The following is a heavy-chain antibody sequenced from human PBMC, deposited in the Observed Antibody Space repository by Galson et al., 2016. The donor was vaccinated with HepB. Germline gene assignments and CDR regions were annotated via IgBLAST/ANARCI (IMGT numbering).Heavy chain of an antibody. CDR2: IKSKTDGGTT. CDR3: TTDPRIFNYYDSSGYYYWDY. D-gene: IGHD3-22*01. CDR1: GFTFSNAW. V-gene: IGHV3-15*01. J-gene: IGHJ4*02. Sequence: SLRLSCAASGFTFSNAWMSWVRQAPGKGLEWVGRIKSKTDGGTTDYAAPVKGSFTISRDDSKNTLYLQMNSLKTEETAVYYFTTDPRIFNYYDSSGYYYWDYWGQGTLVTVSS.